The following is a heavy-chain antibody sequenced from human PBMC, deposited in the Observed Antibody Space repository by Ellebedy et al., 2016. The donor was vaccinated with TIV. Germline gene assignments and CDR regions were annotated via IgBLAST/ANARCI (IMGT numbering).Heavy chain of an antibody. J-gene: IGHJ4*02. Sequence: PGGSLRLSCAASGFTFSSYAMHWVRQAPGKGLEWVAVISYDGSNKYYADSVKGRFTISRDNSKNTLYLQMNSLRAEDTAVYYCARDQLDYYGSGSYPDYWGQGTLVTVSS. CDR1: GFTFSSYA. CDR3: ARDQLDYYGSGSYPDY. CDR2: ISYDGSNK. V-gene: IGHV3-30-3*01. D-gene: IGHD3-10*01.